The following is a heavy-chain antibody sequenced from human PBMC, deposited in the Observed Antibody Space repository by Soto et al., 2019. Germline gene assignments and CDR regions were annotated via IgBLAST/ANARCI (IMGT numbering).Heavy chain of an antibody. Sequence: QITLKESGPTLVKPTQTLTLTCTFSGFSLSSSGVGVGWIRQPPGKALEWLTFIYWDDDKRYSPSLKSRLTTXXXNXXNQVVLTLTNMDPVDTATYYCARLVVASITYYFDSWGQGTLLTVSS. CDR2: IYWDDDK. CDR3: ARLVVASITYYFDS. CDR1: GFSLSSSGVG. V-gene: IGHV2-5*02. J-gene: IGHJ4*02. D-gene: IGHD3-3*02.